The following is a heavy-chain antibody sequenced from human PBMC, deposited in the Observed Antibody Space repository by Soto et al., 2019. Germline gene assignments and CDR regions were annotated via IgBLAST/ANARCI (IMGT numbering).Heavy chain of an antibody. CDR1: GYSFANYW. V-gene: IGHV5-10-1*01. CDR2: IDPSDSYI. D-gene: IGHD3-10*01. CDR3: ARLLTYGSGRDYYGLDV. J-gene: IGHJ6*02. Sequence: GESLKISCDGFGYSFANYWINWVRQMPGKGLEWMASIDPSDSYITYSPSFQGHVTISADKSISTAYLQWSSLKASDTAMYYCARLLTYGSGRDYYGLDVWGQGTTVTVSS.